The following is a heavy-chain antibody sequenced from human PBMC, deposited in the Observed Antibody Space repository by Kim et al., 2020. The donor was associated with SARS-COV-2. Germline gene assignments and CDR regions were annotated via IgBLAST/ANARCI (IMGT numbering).Heavy chain of an antibody. CDR3: ARGPPRYSSGWYGGGPHPGLRAPTFDY. J-gene: IGHJ4*02. V-gene: IGHV6-1*01. CDR1: GDSVSSNSAA. D-gene: IGHD6-19*01. Sequence: SQTLSLTCAISGDSVSSNSAAWNWIRQSPSRGLEWLGRTYYRSKWYNDYALSVKSRITINPDTSKNQFSLQLNSVTPEDTAVYYCARGPPRYSSGWYGGGPHPGLRAPTFDYWGQGTLVTVSS. CDR2: TYYRSKWYN.